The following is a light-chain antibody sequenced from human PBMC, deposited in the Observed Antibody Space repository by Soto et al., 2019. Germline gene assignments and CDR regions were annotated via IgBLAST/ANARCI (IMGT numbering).Light chain of an antibody. J-gene: IGLJ1*01. V-gene: IGLV2-8*01. Sequence: VLTQPPSASGSPGQSVTISCTGTSNDVGGYNFVSWYQQHPGKAPKLMIFEVSKRPSGVPDRFSGSKSGSTASLTVSGLQAEDEADYYCSSYAGNNIYYVFGTGTKVTVL. CDR2: EVS. CDR1: SNDVGGYNF. CDR3: SSYAGNNIYYV.